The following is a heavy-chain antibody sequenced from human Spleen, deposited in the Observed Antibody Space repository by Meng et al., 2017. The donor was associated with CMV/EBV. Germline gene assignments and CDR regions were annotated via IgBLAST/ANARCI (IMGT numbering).Heavy chain of an antibody. Sequence: GESLKISCAVSGLSLSDYYLNWIRQAPGKGLEWVSLISASGTTTYYADSIKGRFTISRDNAKNSLYLQLNSLRADDTAVYYWAAGVALDYWGQGTLVTVSS. CDR1: GLSLSDYY. V-gene: IGHV3-11*04. J-gene: IGHJ4*02. CDR3: AAGVALDY. CDR2: ISASGTTT. D-gene: IGHD2-21*01.